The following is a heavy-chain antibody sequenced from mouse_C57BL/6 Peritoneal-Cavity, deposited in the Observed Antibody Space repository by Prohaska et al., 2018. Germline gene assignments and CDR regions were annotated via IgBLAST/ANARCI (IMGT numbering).Heavy chain of an antibody. CDR3: ALIYYDYDGYAMDY. CDR2: GT. J-gene: IGHJ4*01. V-gene: IGHV1-36*01. D-gene: IGHD2-4*01. Sequence: GTSYNQKFKCKATLTVDTSSSTAYMELNSLTSEDSAVYYCALIYYDYDGYAMDYWGQGTSVTFSS.